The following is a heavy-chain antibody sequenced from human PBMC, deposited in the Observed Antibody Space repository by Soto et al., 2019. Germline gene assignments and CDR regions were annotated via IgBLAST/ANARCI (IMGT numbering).Heavy chain of an antibody. D-gene: IGHD4-4*01. CDR2: IFSNDEK. V-gene: IGHV2-26*01. CDR1: GFSLSNARMG. CDR3: ARTEIYSTGPYYYYGMDV. J-gene: IGHJ6*02. Sequence: ESGPTLLNPTETLTLTCTVSGFSLSNARMGVSWIRQPPGKALEWLAHIFSNDEKSYSTSLKSRLTISKDTSKSQVVLTMTDMDPVDTATYYCARTEIYSTGPYYYYGMDVWGQGTTVTVSS.